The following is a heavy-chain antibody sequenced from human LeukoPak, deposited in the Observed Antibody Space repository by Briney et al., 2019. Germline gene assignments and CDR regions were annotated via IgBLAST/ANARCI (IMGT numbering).Heavy chain of an antibody. CDR3: AKGGMFYYYYYMDV. CDR2: ISGSGGST. V-gene: IGHV3-23*01. J-gene: IGHJ6*03. CDR1: GFTFSGYA. Sequence: GGSLRLSCAASGFTFSGYAMSWVRQAPGKGLEGVSAISGSGGSTYYADSVKGRFTISRDNSKNTLYLQMNSLRAEDTAVYYCAKGGMFYYYYYMDVWGKGTTVTVSS. D-gene: IGHD3-10*02.